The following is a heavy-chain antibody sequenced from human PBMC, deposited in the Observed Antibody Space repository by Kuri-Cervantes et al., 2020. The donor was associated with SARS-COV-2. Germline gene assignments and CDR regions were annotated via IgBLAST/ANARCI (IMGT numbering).Heavy chain of an antibody. CDR3: ARDYSSWYKGPFDY. CDR1: GFTFSSYS. Sequence: GESLKISCAASGFTFSSYSMNWVRQAPGKGLEWVSSISSSSYIYYADSVKGRFTISRDNSKNTLYLQMNSLRAEDTAVYYCARDYSSWYKGPFDYWGQGTLVTVSS. CDR2: ISSSSYI. V-gene: IGHV3-21*01. J-gene: IGHJ4*02. D-gene: IGHD6-13*01.